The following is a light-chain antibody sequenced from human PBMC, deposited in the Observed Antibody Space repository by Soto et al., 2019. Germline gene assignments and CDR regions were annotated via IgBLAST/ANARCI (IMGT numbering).Light chain of an antibody. CDR1: QDISVY. J-gene: IGKJ5*01. Sequence: DIQMTQSPSSLSASVGDRVTITCRASQDISVYLAWYQQKPGKVPKLLIYSASTLQSGVPSRFSGSGSGTDLTITISSMQPEEVATYYCQKFNTAPLTFGQGTRLQI. CDR2: SAS. V-gene: IGKV1-27*01. CDR3: QKFNTAPLT.